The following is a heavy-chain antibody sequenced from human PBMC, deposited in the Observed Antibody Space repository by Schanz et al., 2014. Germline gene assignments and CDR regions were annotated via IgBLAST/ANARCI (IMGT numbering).Heavy chain of an antibody. Sequence: EVQLVESGGGLVQPGRSLRLSCVASGFTFTNYAMTWVRQPPGKGLEWVSLVTWDGGYTYYADSVKGRFTISRDNSRKTLYLQMNSLRADDSAIYYCAKDHPSSGWPAFDVWGQGTQVTVSS. CDR1: GFTFTNYA. J-gene: IGHJ4*02. CDR2: VTWDGGYT. CDR3: AKDHPSSGWPAFDV. V-gene: IGHV3-23*04. D-gene: IGHD6-19*01.